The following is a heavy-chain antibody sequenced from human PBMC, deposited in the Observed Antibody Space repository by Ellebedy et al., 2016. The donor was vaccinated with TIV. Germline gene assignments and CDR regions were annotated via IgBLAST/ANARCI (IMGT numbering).Heavy chain of an antibody. D-gene: IGHD5-12*01. CDR2: IYREGDT. CDR3: ARDVNANPQFAYDPGFDS. J-gene: IGHJ4*02. V-gene: IGHV3-53*01. Sequence: GGSLRLSCAASGFSVTSSRMSWVRQGPGKGLDWVSVIYREGDTSYADSVKGRFTISRDNAKNTLFLQMNSLRDDDTAVYYCARDVNANPQFAYDPGFDSWGQGTLVTVSS. CDR1: GFSVTSSR.